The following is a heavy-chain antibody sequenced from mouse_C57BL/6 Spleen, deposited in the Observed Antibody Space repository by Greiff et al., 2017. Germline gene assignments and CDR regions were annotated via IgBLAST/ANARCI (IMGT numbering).Heavy chain of an antibody. CDR1: GYTFTSYW. CDR2: IYPGSGST. J-gene: IGHJ4*01. D-gene: IGHD1-1*01. V-gene: IGHV1-55*01. Sequence: VQLQQPGAELVKPGASVKMSCKASGYTFTSYWITWVKQRPGQGLEWIGDIYPGSGSTNYNEKFKSKATLTVDTSSSTAYMQLSSLTSEDSAVYYCAGSYYDGSERAMDYWGQGTSVTVSS. CDR3: AGSYYDGSERAMDY.